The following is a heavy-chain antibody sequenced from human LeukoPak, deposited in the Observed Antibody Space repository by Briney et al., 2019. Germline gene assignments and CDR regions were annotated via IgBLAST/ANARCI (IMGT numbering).Heavy chain of an antibody. CDR3: AREGPFRASFDY. J-gene: IGHJ4*02. V-gene: IGHV1-18*01. CDR2: ISAYNGNT. CDR1: GYTFTSYG. Sequence: ASVKVSCKASGYTFTSYGISWVRQAPGQGLEWMGWISAYNGNTNYAQKFQGRVTITADESTSTAYMELSSLRSEDTAVYYCAREGPFRASFDYWGQGTLVTVSS.